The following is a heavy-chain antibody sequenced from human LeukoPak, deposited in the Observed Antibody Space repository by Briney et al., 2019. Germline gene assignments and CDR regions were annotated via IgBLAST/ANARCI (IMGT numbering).Heavy chain of an antibody. CDR1: GGTFSSYA. J-gene: IGHJ6*02. D-gene: IGHD6-13*01. CDR2: IIPIFGTA. CDR3: AREKGIAAAGSYYYYYYGMDV. V-gene: IGHV1-69*13. Sequence: SVKVSCKASGGTFSSYAISWVRQAPGQGLEWMGGIIPIFGTANYAQKFQGRVTITADESTSTAYMELSSLRSEDTAVYYCAREKGIAAAGSYYYYYYGMDVWGQGTTVTVSS.